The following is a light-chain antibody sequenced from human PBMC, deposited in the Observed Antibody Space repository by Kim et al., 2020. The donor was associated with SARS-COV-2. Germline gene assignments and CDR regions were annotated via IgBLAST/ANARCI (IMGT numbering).Light chain of an antibody. J-gene: IGKJ2*01. Sequence: EIVMTQSPATLSVSPGERATLSCRASQSVSSNLAWYQQKPGQAPRLLIYGASIRATGIPARFSGSGSGTEFTLTISSLQSEDFAVYYCQQYNKWPYTFGQGTKLEI. CDR3: QQYNKWPYT. CDR2: GAS. CDR1: QSVSSN. V-gene: IGKV3-15*01.